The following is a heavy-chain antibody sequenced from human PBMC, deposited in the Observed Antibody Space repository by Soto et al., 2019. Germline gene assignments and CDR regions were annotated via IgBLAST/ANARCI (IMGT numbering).Heavy chain of an antibody. Sequence: GGSLRLSCAASGFTFGGYAMSWFRQAPGKGLEWVGFIRGKAYGGTTEYAASVQGRFTISRDDSKSIAYLQMNSLKSEDTAVYYCTRPKATYCSGGSCSDIWGQGTMVTVSS. CDR3: TRPKATYCSGGSCSDI. CDR2: IRGKAYGGTT. CDR1: GFTFGGYA. V-gene: IGHV3-49*03. D-gene: IGHD2-15*01. J-gene: IGHJ3*02.